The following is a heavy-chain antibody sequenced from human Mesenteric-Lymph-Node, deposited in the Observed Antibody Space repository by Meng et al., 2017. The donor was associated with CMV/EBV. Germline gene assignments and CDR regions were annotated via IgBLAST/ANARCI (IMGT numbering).Heavy chain of an antibody. Sequence: GESLKISCAASGFTFSDYWMHSIRQAPGRGLVWVSRINSDGSTTDYADSLKGRFTISRDNAENTLYLQMNSLRAEDTAVYYCARVALGDNWDRFDYWGQGTLVTSPQ. V-gene: IGHV3-74*01. CDR3: ARVALGDNWDRFDY. CDR2: INSDGSTT. D-gene: IGHD1-20*01. J-gene: IGHJ4*02. CDR1: GFTFSDYW.